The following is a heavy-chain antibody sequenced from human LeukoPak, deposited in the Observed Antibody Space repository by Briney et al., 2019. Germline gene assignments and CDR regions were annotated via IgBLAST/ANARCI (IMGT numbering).Heavy chain of an antibody. V-gene: IGHV4-59*08. CDR1: GGSISSYY. J-gene: IGHJ6*02. D-gene: IGHD6-13*01. Sequence: SETLSLTCTVSGGSISSYYWSWIRQPPGKGLEWIGYIYYSGSTNYNPSLKSRVTISVDTSKNQFSLKLSSVTAADTAVYCCARHDSSSRPASPHGGMDVWGQGTTVTVSS. CDR3: ARHDSSSRPASPHGGMDV. CDR2: IYYSGST.